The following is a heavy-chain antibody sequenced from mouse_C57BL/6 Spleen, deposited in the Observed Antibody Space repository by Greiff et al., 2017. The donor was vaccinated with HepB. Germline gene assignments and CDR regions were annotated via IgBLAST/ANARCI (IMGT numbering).Heavy chain of an antibody. D-gene: IGHD1-1*01. J-gene: IGHJ2*01. Sequence: VQLQQSGAELARPGASVKLSCKASGYTFTSYGISWVKQRTGQGLEWIGEIYPRSGNTYYNEKFKGKATLTADKSSSTAYMELRSLTSEDSAVYFCARRGDSDYYSTYYFDYWGQGTTLTVSS. CDR1: GYTFTSYG. V-gene: IGHV1-81*01. CDR2: IYPRSGNT. CDR3: ARRGDSDYYSTYYFDY.